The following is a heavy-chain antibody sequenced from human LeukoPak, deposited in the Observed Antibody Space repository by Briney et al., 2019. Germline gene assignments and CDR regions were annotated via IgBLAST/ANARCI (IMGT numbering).Heavy chain of an antibody. V-gene: IGHV1-8*01. Sequence: VASVKVSCKASGYTFTSYDINWVRQATGQGLEWMGWMNPNSGNTGYAQKFQGRVTMTRNTSISTAYMELSSLRSEVTAVYYCSRGLLWPTRAVDYWGQGTLVTVSS. D-gene: IGHD3-10*01. CDR1: GYTFTSYD. CDR3: SRGLLWPTRAVDY. J-gene: IGHJ4*02. CDR2: MNPNSGNT.